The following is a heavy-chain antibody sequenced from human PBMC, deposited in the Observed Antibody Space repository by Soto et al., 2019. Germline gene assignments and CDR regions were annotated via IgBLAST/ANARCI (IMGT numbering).Heavy chain of an antibody. D-gene: IGHD3-22*01. CDR2: INPGNGNT. Sequence: ASVKVSCKASGYTFTSYGMNWVRQAPGRGLEWMGWINPGNGNTKYSQKIQVRVIMERDTTASTADMELSSLRSEDTAVYYCARGGYFDSSNYLAYWGLGTLVTVSS. V-gene: IGHV1-3*01. J-gene: IGHJ4*02. CDR3: ARGGYFDSSNYLAY. CDR1: GYTFTSYG.